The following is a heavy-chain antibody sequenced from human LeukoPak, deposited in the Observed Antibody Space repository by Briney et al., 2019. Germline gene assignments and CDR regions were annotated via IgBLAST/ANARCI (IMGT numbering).Heavy chain of an antibody. J-gene: IGHJ4*02. Sequence: GGSLRLSCAASGFTFNTYSMNWVRQAPGKGLEWVSFISSSSSSYIYYVDSVKGRFTISRDNSKNTLYLQMNSLRAEDTAVYYCARDRSSLGYFDYWGQGTLVTVSS. CDR2: ISSSSSSYI. CDR3: ARDRSSLGYFDY. CDR1: GFTFNTYS. D-gene: IGHD6-13*01. V-gene: IGHV3-21*04.